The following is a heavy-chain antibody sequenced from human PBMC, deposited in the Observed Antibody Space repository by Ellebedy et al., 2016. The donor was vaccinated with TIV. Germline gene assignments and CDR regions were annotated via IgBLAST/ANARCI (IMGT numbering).Heavy chain of an antibody. D-gene: IGHD6-19*01. J-gene: IGHJ4*02. CDR1: GFSFSTHA. CDR2: ISYEGINK. V-gene: IGHV3-30-3*01. Sequence: PGGSLRLSCAASGFSFSTHAMHWVRQAPGKGLEWVAIISYEGINKFYADSVKGRFTISRDNSKNTQYLQMNNLRAEDTAVYYCARGNVWLPTNWGQGTLVTVSS. CDR3: ARGNVWLPTN.